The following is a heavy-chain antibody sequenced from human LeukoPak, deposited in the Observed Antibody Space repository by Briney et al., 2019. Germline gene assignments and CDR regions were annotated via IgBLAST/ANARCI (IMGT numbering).Heavy chain of an antibody. CDR1: GFTFSSYS. Sequence: PGGSLRLSCAASGFTFSSYSMNWVRQAPGKGLEWVSSISSSSSYIYYADSVKGRFTISRDNAKNSLYLQMNSLRAEDMALYYCAKGDSSGFLGLDYWGQGTLVTVSS. CDR2: ISSSSSYI. CDR3: AKGDSSGFLGLDY. D-gene: IGHD3-22*01. V-gene: IGHV3-21*04. J-gene: IGHJ4*02.